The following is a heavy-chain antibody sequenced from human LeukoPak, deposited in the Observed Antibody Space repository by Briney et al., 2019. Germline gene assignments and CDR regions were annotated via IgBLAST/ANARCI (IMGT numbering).Heavy chain of an antibody. Sequence: GGSLRLSCAASGFTFSIYAMSWVRQAPGKGLEWVSAISGSGGSTYYADSVKGRFTISRDNSKNTLYLQMNSLRAEDTAVYYCAKFVRSGSYYYYYYGMDVWGQGTTVTVSS. CDR3: AKFVRSGSYYYYYYGMDV. CDR1: GFTFSIYA. V-gene: IGHV3-23*01. D-gene: IGHD1-26*01. CDR2: ISGSGGST. J-gene: IGHJ6*02.